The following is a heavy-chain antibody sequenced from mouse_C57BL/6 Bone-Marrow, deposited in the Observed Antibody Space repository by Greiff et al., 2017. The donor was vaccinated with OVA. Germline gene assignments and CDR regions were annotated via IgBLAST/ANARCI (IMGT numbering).Heavy chain of an antibody. V-gene: IGHV1-26*01. Sequence: EVKLQQSGPELVKPGASVKISCKASGYTFTDYYMNWVKQSHGKSLEWIGDINPNNGGTSFNQKFKGKATLTVDKSSSTAYMELRSLTSEDSAVYYCARRFYGSSFYAMDYWGQGTSVTVSS. CDR2: INPNNGGT. J-gene: IGHJ4*01. CDR1: GYTFTDYY. CDR3: ARRFYGSSFYAMDY. D-gene: IGHD1-1*01.